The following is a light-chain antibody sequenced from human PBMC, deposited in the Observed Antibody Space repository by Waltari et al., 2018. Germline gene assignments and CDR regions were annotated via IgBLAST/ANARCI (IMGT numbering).Light chain of an antibody. J-gene: IGLJ2*01. Sequence: QLVLTQSPSASASLGASVKLTCTLSSGHSTYAIAWHQQQPGKGPRYLMKVCSNGGHFKGDGIPDRFSGSSSGTERYLTISSLQSDDEADYYCQTWVTGIRVVFGGGTKLTVL. CDR2: VCSNGGH. CDR1: SGHSTYA. V-gene: IGLV4-69*02. CDR3: QTWVTGIRVV.